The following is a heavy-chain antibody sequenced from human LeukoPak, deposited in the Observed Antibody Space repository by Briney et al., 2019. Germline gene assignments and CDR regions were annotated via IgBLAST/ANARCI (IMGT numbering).Heavy chain of an antibody. Sequence: PGGSLRLSCGASGFTFDDYGMSWVRQAPGKGLEWVSGINWNGGTTAYADSVKGRFTISRDNAKNSLYLQMNSLRAEDTAVYYCARGRGITMVRGVLDYWGQGTPVTVSS. CDR1: GFTFDDYG. J-gene: IGHJ4*02. CDR3: ARGRGITMVRGVLDY. V-gene: IGHV3-20*04. CDR2: INWNGGTT. D-gene: IGHD3-10*01.